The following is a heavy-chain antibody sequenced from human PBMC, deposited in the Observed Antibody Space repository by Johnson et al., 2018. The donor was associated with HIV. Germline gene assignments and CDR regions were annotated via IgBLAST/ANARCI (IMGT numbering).Heavy chain of an antibody. Sequence: VQLVESGGGLVQPGGSLRLSCAASGFTVSSYYMNWGRQAPGKGLEWVSVLYSGGSTYYADFVQDRFILARDNSKNTLYLQMNSLRAEDTAVYYCARDYHYVWGSSYGFDIWGQGTMVIVSS. D-gene: IGHD3-16*01. J-gene: IGHJ3*02. V-gene: IGHV3-66*01. CDR3: ARDYHYVWGSSYGFDI. CDR1: GFTVSSYY. CDR2: LYSGGST.